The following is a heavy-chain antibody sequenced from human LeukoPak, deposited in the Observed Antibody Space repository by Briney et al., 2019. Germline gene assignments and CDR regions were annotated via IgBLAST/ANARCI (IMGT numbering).Heavy chain of an antibody. CDR2: IYNSGST. J-gene: IGHJ3*02. V-gene: IGHV4-61*02. CDR3: ARYREWLSNDAFDI. CDR1: GGSISSGSYY. Sequence: PSQTLSLTCTVSGGSISSGSYYWSWIRQPAGKGLEWIGRIYNSGSTNYNPSLKSRVTISVDTSKNQFSLNLSSVTAADTAVYYCARYREWLSNDAFDIWGQGTMVTVSS. D-gene: IGHD6-19*01.